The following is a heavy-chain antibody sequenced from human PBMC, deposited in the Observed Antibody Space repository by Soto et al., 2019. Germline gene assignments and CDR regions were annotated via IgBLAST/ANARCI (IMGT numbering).Heavy chain of an antibody. Sequence: GGSRRLSCAVAGFTFSSYGMHWVSQAPGKGLEWVAVIWYDGSNKYYADSEKGRFTISRENSKNALYLQMNRLRGEDTAVYYCASDFRGYSYGPLGYWGQGTLVTVSS. CDR2: IWYDGSNK. CDR3: ASDFRGYSYGPLGY. V-gene: IGHV3-33*01. J-gene: IGHJ4*02. D-gene: IGHD5-18*01. CDR1: GFTFSSYG.